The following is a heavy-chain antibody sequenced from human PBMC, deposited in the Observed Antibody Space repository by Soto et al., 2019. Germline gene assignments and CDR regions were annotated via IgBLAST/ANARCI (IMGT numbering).Heavy chain of an antibody. CDR3: ARGLFPGGYYDSSGYYSWDYFDY. CDR2: IYYSGST. D-gene: IGHD3-22*01. V-gene: IGHV4-59*01. J-gene: IGHJ4*02. CDR1: GGSISSYY. Sequence: SETLSLTCTVSGGSISSYYWSWIRQPPGKGLEWIGYIYYSGSTNYNPSLKSRVTIPVDTSKNQFSLKLSSVTAADTAVYYCARGLFPGGYYDSSGYYSWDYFDYWGQGTLVTVSS.